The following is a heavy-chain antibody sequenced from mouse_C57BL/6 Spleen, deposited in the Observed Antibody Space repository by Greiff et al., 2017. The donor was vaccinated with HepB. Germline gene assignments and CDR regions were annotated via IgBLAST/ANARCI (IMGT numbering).Heavy chain of an antibody. V-gene: IGHV1-54*01. D-gene: IGHD1-1*01. CDR2: INPGSGGT. J-gene: IGHJ2*01. CDR1: GYAFTNYL. CDR3: AREAVVASRYYFDY. Sequence: QVQLKESGAELVRPGTSVKVSCKASGYAFTNYLIEWVKQRPGQGLEWIGVINPGSGGTNYNEKFKGKATLTADKSSSTAYMQLSSLTSEDSAVYFCAREAVVASRYYFDYWGQGTTLTVSS.